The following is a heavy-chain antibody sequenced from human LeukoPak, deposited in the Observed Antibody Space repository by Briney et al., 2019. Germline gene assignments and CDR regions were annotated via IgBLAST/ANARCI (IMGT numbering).Heavy chain of an antibody. CDR1: GYTFTSYG. Sequence: ASVKVSCKASGYTFTSYGISWVRQAPGQGLEWMGWISAYNGNTNYAQKLQGRVTMTTDTSTSTAYMELRSLRSDDTAVYYCARDKAVTVYYYYGMDVWGQGTTVTVS. D-gene: IGHD4-17*01. V-gene: IGHV1-18*01. CDR3: ARDKAVTVYYYYGMDV. J-gene: IGHJ6*02. CDR2: ISAYNGNT.